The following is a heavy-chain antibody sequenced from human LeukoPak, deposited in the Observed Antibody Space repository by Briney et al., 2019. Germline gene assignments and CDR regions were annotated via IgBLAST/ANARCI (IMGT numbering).Heavy chain of an antibody. J-gene: IGHJ3*02. Sequence: PSETLSLTCTVSGGSISSYYWSWIRQPPGKGLEWIGYIYYSGSTNYNPSPKSRVTISVDTSKNQFSLKLSSVTAADTAVYYCAREGKGWAWAFDIWGQGTMVTVSS. V-gene: IGHV4-59*01. CDR2: IYYSGST. CDR3: AREGKGWAWAFDI. D-gene: IGHD2-15*01. CDR1: GGSISSYY.